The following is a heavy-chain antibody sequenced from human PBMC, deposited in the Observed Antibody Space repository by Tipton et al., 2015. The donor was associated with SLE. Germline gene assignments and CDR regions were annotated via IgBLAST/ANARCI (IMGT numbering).Heavy chain of an antibody. CDR2: VYYSGST. CDR3: ARSRIGLGYNYDMDV. Sequence: TLSLTCTVSGDSISRYYWTWIRQPPGKRLEWIGAVYYSGSTSFNPSLRSRLTMSIDTSKTHFSLRLTSVTAADTAVYYCARSRIGLGYNYDMDVWGKGTTVTVSS. J-gene: IGHJ6*03. V-gene: IGHV4-59*01. CDR1: GDSISRYY. D-gene: IGHD1-1*01.